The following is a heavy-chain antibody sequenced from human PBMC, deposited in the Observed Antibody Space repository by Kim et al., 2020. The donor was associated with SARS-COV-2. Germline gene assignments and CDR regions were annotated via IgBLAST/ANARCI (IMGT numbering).Heavy chain of an antibody. D-gene: IGHD6-13*01. CDR1: GGSISSYY. CDR3: ARARKAAAGTRGATSFDY. CDR2: IYYSGST. Sequence: SETLSLTCTVSGGSISSYYWSWIRQPPGKGLEWIGYIYYSGSTNYNPSLKSRVTISVDTSKNQFSLKLSSVTAADTAVYYCARARKAAAGTRGATSFDYWGQGTLVTVSS. V-gene: IGHV4-59*01. J-gene: IGHJ4*02.